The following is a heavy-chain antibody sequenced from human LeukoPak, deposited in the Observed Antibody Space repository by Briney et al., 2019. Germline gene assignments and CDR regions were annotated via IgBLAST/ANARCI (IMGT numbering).Heavy chain of an antibody. J-gene: IGHJ4*02. V-gene: IGHV4-30-4*08. CDR3: ARGGRYCSSTSCHFDY. D-gene: IGHD2-2*01. Sequence: KPSETLSLTCTVSGGSISSGGYYWSWIRQPPGKGLEWIGYIYYSGSTYYNPSFKSRVTISVDTSKNQFSLKLSSVTAADTAVYYCARGGRYCSSTSCHFDYWGQGTLVTVSS. CDR1: GGSISSGGYY. CDR2: IYYSGST.